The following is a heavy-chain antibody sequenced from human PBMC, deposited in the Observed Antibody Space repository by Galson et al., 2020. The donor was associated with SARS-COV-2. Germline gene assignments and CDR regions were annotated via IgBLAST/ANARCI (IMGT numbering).Heavy chain of an antibody. CDR2: IWYDGSNK. D-gene: IGHD3-10*01. V-gene: IGHV3-33*01. CDR3: AREAHYYGSGSYYWYFDL. Sequence: GGSLRLSCAASGFTFSSYGMHWVRQAPGKGLEWVAVIWYDGSNKYYADSVKGRFTISRDNSKNTLYLQMNSLRAEDTAVYYCAREAHYYGSGSYYWYFDLWGRGTLVTVSS. CDR1: GFTFSSYG. J-gene: IGHJ2*01.